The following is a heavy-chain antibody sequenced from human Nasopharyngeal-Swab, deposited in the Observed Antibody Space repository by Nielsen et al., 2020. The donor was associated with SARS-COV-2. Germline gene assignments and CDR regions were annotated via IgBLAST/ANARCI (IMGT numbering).Heavy chain of an antibody. CDR3: AREYYDSRPPSVYYYYGMDV. CDR1: GYTFTSYG. Sequence: SVKVSCKASGYTFTSYGISWVRQAPGQGLEWMGGIIPIFGTANYAQKFQGRVTITADESTSTAYMELSSLRSEDTAVYYCAREYYDSRPPSVYYYYGMDVWGQGTTVTVSS. CDR2: IIPIFGTA. D-gene: IGHD3-22*01. V-gene: IGHV1-69*13. J-gene: IGHJ6*02.